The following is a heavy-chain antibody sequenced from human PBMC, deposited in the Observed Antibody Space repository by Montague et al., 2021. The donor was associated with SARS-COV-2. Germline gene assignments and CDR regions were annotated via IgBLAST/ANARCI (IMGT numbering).Heavy chain of an antibody. Sequence: PALVKPTQTLTLTCTFSGFSLSTPNVGVAWIRQPPGKALEWLAVIYSNGDKRYSPPLQRRLTIPKDTSRNQVVVSLTNVDPLDTATYYCAHLIRYYDIFTGIPFDDWGQGTQVTVSS. CDR2: IYSNGDK. D-gene: IGHD3-9*01. V-gene: IGHV2-5*01. J-gene: IGHJ4*02. CDR1: GFSLSTPNVG. CDR3: AHLIRYYDIFTGIPFDD.